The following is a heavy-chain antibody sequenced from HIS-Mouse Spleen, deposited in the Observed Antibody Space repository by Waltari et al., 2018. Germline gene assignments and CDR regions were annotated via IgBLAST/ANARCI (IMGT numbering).Heavy chain of an antibody. V-gene: IGHV1-2*02. Sequence: QVQLVQSGAEVKKPGASVKVSCKASGYTFTGSYMHWVRQAPGQGLEWMGWINPNSGGTNYAQKFQGRVTMTRDTSISTAYMELSRLRSDDTAVYYCARGHYYDSSGYSVDAFDIWGQGTMVTVSS. CDR3: ARGHYYDSSGYSVDAFDI. J-gene: IGHJ3*02. D-gene: IGHD3-22*01. CDR1: GYTFTGSY. CDR2: INPNSGGT.